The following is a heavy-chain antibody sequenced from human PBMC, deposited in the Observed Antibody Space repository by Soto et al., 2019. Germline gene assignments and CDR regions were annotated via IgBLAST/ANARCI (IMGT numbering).Heavy chain of an antibody. J-gene: IGHJ6*03. D-gene: IGHD5-12*01. CDR2: IYSGGST. Sequence: EVQLVESGGGLVQPGGSLRLSCAASGFTVSSNYMSWVRQAPGKGLEWVSVIYSGGSTYYEDSVKGRFTISRHNSKNRQYLHMNSLRAEDAAVYYCARGAYSGYDYYYYYMDVWGKGTTVTVSS. CDR3: ARGAYSGYDYYYYYMDV. CDR1: GFTVSSNY. V-gene: IGHV3-53*04.